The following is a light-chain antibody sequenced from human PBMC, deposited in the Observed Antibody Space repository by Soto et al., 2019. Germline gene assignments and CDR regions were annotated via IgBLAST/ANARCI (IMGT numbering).Light chain of an antibody. V-gene: IGKV1-5*02. J-gene: IGKJ1*01. CDR1: QTISSW. Sequence: DIHMTQSPSTLSGSVGHRVTIICRASQTISSWLAWYQQKQGKAPKLLIYDASSLESGVPSRFSGSGSGTEFTLTISSLQPDDFATYYCQQYNTLLGTFGQGTKVDIK. CDR3: QQYNTLLGT. CDR2: DAS.